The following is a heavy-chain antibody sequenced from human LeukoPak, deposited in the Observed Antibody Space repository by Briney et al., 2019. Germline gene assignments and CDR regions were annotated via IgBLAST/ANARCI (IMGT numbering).Heavy chain of an antibody. CDR2: IYYSGST. CDR1: GGSISSYY. J-gene: IGHJ4*02. Sequence: SETLSLTCTVPGGSISSYYWSWIRQPPGKGLEWIGYIYYSGSTNYNPSLKSRVTISVDTSKNQFSLKLSSVTAADTAVYYCARVLHYGDYHLCYFDYWGQGTLVTVSS. CDR3: ARVLHYGDYHLCYFDY. D-gene: IGHD4-17*01. V-gene: IGHV4-59*01.